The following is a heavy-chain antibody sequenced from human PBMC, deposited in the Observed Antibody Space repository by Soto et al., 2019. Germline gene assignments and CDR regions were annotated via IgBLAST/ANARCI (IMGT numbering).Heavy chain of an antibody. CDR1: GYTFTSYA. Sequence: ASVKVSCKASGYTFTSYAISWVRQAPGQGLEWMGWISAYNGNTHYAQKLQGRVTMTTDTSTNQFFLTLSSVTAADTAVYYCARGWWEREGYVMDVWGQGTTVTVSS. CDR2: ISAYNGNT. CDR3: ARGWWEREGYVMDV. V-gene: IGHV1-18*01. D-gene: IGHD1-26*01. J-gene: IGHJ6*02.